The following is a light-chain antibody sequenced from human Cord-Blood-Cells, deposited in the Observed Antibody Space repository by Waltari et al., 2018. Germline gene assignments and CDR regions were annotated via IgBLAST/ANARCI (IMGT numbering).Light chain of an antibody. V-gene: IGKV1-33*01. CDR1: QDISNY. J-gene: IGKJ3*01. CDR2: DAS. Sequence: DIQMTQSPSSLSASVGDRVTITCQASQDISNYLKWYQQKPGKAPKLLIYDASNLETGVPSRFSGSGSGTDFTFTISILQPEDIATYYCQQYDNLPFTFGPGTKVDIK. CDR3: QQYDNLPFT.